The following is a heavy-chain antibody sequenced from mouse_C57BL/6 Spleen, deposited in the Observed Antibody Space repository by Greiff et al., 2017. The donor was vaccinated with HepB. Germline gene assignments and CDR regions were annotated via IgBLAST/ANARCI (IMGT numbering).Heavy chain of an antibody. V-gene: IGHV1-61*01. D-gene: IGHD4-1*01. Sequence: VQLQQPGAELVRPGSSVKLSCKASGYTFTSYWMDWVKQRPGQGLEWIGNIYPSDSETHYNQKFKDKATLTVDKSSSTAYMQLSSLTSEDSAVYYCARERTANWAYFDYWGQGTTLTVSS. CDR3: ARERTANWAYFDY. J-gene: IGHJ2*01. CDR2: IYPSDSET. CDR1: GYTFTSYW.